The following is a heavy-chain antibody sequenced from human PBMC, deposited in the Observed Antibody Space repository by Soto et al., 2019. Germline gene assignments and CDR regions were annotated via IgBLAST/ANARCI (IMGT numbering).Heavy chain of an antibody. D-gene: IGHD3-16*02. CDR2: INHSGST. Sequence: SETLSLTCAVYGGSFSGYYWSWIRQPPGKGLEWIGEINHSGSTNYNPSLKSRVTISVDTSKNQFSLKLSSVTAADTAVYYCARNTFGGVIVIKALKGFDPWGQGTLVTVSS. CDR3: ARNTFGGVIVIKALKGFDP. V-gene: IGHV4-34*01. J-gene: IGHJ5*02. CDR1: GGSFSGYY.